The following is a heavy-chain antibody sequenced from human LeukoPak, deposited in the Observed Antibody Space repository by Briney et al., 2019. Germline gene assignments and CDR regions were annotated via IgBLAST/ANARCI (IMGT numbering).Heavy chain of an antibody. V-gene: IGHV3-53*01. Sequence: PGGSLRLSCAASGFTFSRCGMHWVRQAPGKGLEWVSVIYSGGSTFYAESVKGRFTISRDSSKNTLYLQMNSLRAEDTAVYYCAGGHSSGSYSNPLDMWGQGTMVTVSS. CDR1: GFTFSRCG. CDR3: AGGHSSGSYSNPLDM. CDR2: IYSGGST. D-gene: IGHD3-22*01. J-gene: IGHJ3*02.